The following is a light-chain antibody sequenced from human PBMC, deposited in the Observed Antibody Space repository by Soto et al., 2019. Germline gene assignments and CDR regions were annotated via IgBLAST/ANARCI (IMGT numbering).Light chain of an antibody. CDR3: QQYNSYSFT. CDR1: QSISSW. J-gene: IGKJ1*01. Sequence: DIQMTQSPYTLSASVGDRGTITCRASQSISSWLAWYQQKPGKAPKLLIYDASSLESGVPSRFSGSGSGTEFTLTISSLQPDDFATYYCQQYNSYSFTFGQGTKVDIK. V-gene: IGKV1-5*01. CDR2: DAS.